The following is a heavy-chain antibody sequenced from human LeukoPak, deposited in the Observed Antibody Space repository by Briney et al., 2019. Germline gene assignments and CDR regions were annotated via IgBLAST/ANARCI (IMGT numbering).Heavy chain of an antibody. CDR3: AKLDSSGSS. CDR2: ISWNSGSI. V-gene: IGHV3-9*01. Sequence: GGSLRLSCAASGFTFDDYAMHWVRQAPGKGLEWVSGISWNSGSIGYADSVKGRFTISRDNAKNPLYLQMNSLRAEDTALYYCAKLDSSGSSWGQGTLVTVSS. J-gene: IGHJ4*02. D-gene: IGHD6-19*01. CDR1: GFTFDDYA.